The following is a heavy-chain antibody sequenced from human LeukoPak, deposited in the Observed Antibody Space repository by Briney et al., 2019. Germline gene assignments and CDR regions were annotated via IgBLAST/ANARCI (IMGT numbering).Heavy chain of an antibody. D-gene: IGHD3-10*01. Sequence: ASVKVSCKASGYTFTGYYMHWVRQAPGQGLEWMGWINPNSGGTNYAQKFQGRVTMTRDTSISTAYMELSRLRSDDTAVYYRARGGSGSYFHFDYWGQGTLVTVSS. J-gene: IGHJ4*02. CDR3: ARGGSGSYFHFDY. V-gene: IGHV1-2*02. CDR1: GYTFTGYY. CDR2: INPNSGGT.